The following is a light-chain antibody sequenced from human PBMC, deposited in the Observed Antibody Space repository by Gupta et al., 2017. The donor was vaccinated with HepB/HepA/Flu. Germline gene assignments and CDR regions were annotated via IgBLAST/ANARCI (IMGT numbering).Light chain of an antibody. J-gene: IGKJ1*01. CDR2: WAS. Sequence: DNVMTPSSDSLAVSLGERATTNCKSSQNVLYRSNNKHSLAWYQQKTGQPPKLLIYWASTRESGVPDRFSGSGSGTDFTLTISSLQAEDVAVYYCQQYYSTPWTFGQGTKVEIK. CDR1: QNVLYRSNNKHS. CDR3: QQYYSTPWT. V-gene: IGKV4-1*01.